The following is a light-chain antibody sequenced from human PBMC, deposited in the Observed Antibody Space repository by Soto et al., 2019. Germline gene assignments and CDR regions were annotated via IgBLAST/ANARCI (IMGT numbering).Light chain of an antibody. CDR1: ISDVGGYNH. J-gene: IGLJ2*01. CDR3: SSYAGTNNVI. CDR2: EVT. V-gene: IGLV2-8*01. Sequence: QSALTQPPSAYGSPGQSVTISCAGSISDVGGYNHVSWDQQHPGKAPKLLIYEVTKRPSGVPARFSGSKSGNTASLTVSGLHGDDEADYYCSSYAGTNNVIFGGGTKLTVL.